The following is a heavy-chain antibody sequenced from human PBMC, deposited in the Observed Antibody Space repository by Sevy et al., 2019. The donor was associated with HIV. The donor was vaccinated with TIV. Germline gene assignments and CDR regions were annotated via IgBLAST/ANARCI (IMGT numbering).Heavy chain of an antibody. V-gene: IGHV4-59*01. CDR2: IYFTGNT. Sequence: SETLSLTYSVSGGSISSYFWTWVRQSPGKGLEWIGNIYFTGNTDYSPSLKSRVTLSLDTSKSQFSLTLKSVTAADTAIYFCARDSTTRPRVLDYWGQGTQVTVSS. J-gene: IGHJ4*02. CDR3: ARDSTTRPRVLDY. CDR1: GGSISSYF. D-gene: IGHD1-1*01.